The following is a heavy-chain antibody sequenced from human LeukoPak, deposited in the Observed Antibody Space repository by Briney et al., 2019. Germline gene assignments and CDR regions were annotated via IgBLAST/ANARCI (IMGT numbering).Heavy chain of an antibody. V-gene: IGHV4-59*01. CDR1: GGSISGYY. J-gene: IGHJ3*02. CDR2: IYYSGNT. CDR3: ALGSDAFDI. Sequence: TLSLTCTGSGGSISGYYWSWIRQPPGKGLEWIGYIYYSGNTNYNPSLKSRVTISVDTSKNQFSLKLSSVTAADTAVYYCALGSDAFDIWGQGTMVTVSS.